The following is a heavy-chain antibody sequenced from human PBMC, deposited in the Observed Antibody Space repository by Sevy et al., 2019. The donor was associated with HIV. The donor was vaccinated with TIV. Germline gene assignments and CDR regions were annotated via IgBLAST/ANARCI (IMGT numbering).Heavy chain of an antibody. D-gene: IGHD6-13*01. V-gene: IGHV1-69*13. CDR2: IIPIFGTA. J-gene: IGHJ3*02. Sequence: ASVKVSCKASGGTFSSYAISWMRQAPGQGLEWMGGIIPIFGTANYAQKFQGRVTITADESTSTAYMELSSLRSEDTAVYYCARGGKPYSSSWPAFDIWGQGTMITVSS. CDR3: ARGGKPYSSSWPAFDI. CDR1: GGTFSSYA.